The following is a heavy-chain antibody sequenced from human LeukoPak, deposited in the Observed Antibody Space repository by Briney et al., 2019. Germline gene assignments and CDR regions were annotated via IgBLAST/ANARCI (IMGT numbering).Heavy chain of an antibody. V-gene: IGHV3-33*08. Sequence: PGGSLRLSCSASGFTFSRYAMHWVRQAPGKGLEWVAVIWYDGSNKYYADSVKGRFTISRDNSKNTLYLQMNSLRAEDTAVYYCARDRVGASDWGQGTLVTVSS. CDR2: IWYDGSNK. CDR3: ARDRVGASD. D-gene: IGHD1-26*01. CDR1: GFTFSRYA. J-gene: IGHJ4*02.